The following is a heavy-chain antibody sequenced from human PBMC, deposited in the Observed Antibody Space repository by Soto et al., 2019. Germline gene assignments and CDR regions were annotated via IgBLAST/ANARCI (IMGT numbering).Heavy chain of an antibody. CDR2: ISSSSSYI. Sequence: PGGSLRLSCAASGFTFSSYSMNWVRQAPGKGLEWVSSISSSSSYIYYADSVKGRFTISRDNAKNSLYLQMNSLRAEDTAVYYCARPKDYDILTGYLYPLNHWGQGTLVTVSS. J-gene: IGHJ5*02. V-gene: IGHV3-21*01. CDR3: ARPKDYDILTGYLYPLNH. D-gene: IGHD3-9*01. CDR1: GFTFSSYS.